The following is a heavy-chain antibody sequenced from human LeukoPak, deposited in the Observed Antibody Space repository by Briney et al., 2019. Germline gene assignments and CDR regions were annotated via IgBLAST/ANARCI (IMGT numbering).Heavy chain of an antibody. CDR2: IYYSGST. Sequence: PSETLSPTCGVSGDSISSSSYYWGWVRQPPGKGLEWIGNIYYSGSTYYNPSLKSRVTMSVDTSKNQLSLKLSSVTAADTAVYYCARQIIAADETYYFDYWGQGTLVTVPS. CDR1: GDSISSSSYY. D-gene: IGHD6-13*01. V-gene: IGHV4-39*01. J-gene: IGHJ4*02. CDR3: ARQIIAADETYYFDY.